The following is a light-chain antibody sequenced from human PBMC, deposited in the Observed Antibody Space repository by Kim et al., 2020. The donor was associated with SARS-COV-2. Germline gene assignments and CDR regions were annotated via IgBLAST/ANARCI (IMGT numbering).Light chain of an antibody. J-gene: IGKJ1*01. V-gene: IGKV1-6*01. CDR1: HVIRDY. CDR3: LQDSRYPWT. CDR2: GSS. Sequence: VEDRVASSCRASHVIRDYLAWYQQRPGEATHLLIHGSSRLVGVLAARFSGSGSGTDFTLTINGLRAEDVATYYCLQDSRYPWTFGQGTKVDIK.